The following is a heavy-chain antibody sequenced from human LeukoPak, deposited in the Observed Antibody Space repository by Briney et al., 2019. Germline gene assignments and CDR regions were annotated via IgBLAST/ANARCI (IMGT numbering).Heavy chain of an antibody. CDR3: ARADNTYYYGSGSYYTY. CDR1: GYSFTTYW. J-gene: IGHJ4*02. V-gene: IGHV5-51*01. CDR2: IYPGDSDT. D-gene: IGHD3-10*01. Sequence: GESLKISCKGSGYSFTTYWIGWVRQMPGKGLEWMGIIYPGDSDTRYSPSFQGQVTISADKSISTAYLQWSSLKASDTAMYYCARADNTYYYGSGSYYTYWGQGTLVTVSS.